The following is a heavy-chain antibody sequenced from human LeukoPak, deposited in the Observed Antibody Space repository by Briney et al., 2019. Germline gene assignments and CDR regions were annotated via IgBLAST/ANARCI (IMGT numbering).Heavy chain of an antibody. CDR1: GFIFSSYS. Sequence: GGSLRLSCAASGFIFSSYSMNWVRQAPGKGLEWISYISRSSSTIYYADSVKGRFTISRDNAKNSLYLQMNSLRAEDTAVYYCARPPTKGYYYYGMDVWGQGTTVTVSS. CDR2: ISRSSSTI. V-gene: IGHV3-48*01. D-gene: IGHD5-12*01. CDR3: ARPPTKGYYYYGMDV. J-gene: IGHJ6*02.